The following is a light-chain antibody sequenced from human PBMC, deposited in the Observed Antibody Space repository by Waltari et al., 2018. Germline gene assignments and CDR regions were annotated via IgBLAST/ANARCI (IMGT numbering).Light chain of an antibody. CDR1: QSLLDNSNNKNY. CDR3: QQYYTAPYT. Sequence: DIVMTQSPDSLAVSLGEQATINCKSNQSLLDNSNNKNYLAWYQQKTGKTLKLFFYWASSRESGVPDRFSGSGSGTDFTLTIGSLQAEDVAVYYCQQYYTAPYTFGQGTKLEIK. CDR2: WAS. V-gene: IGKV4-1*01. J-gene: IGKJ2*01.